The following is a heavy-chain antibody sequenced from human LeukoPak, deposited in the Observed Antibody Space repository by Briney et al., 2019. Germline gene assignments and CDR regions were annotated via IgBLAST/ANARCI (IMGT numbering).Heavy chain of an antibody. CDR2: TVGIGPDT. Sequence: GSLRLSCAASGFTFNSYWMSWVRQAPGKGLEWVAATVGIGPDTYHADSVKGRFTISRDNSKNILYLQMNSLRVEDTAVYYCTKASAARCIGVFCYPFDHWGQGTLVTVSS. CDR3: TKASAARCIGVFCYPFDH. V-gene: IGHV3-23*01. J-gene: IGHJ4*02. CDR1: GFTFNSYW. D-gene: IGHD2-15*01.